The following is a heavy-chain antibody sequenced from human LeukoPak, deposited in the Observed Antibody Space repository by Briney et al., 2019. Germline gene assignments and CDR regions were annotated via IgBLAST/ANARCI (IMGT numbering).Heavy chain of an antibody. CDR3: ARSGVVVFAFDI. J-gene: IGHJ3*02. CDR1: GFTFSSYT. CDR2: ILNDGSNK. Sequence: GGSLRLSCAASGFTFSSYTMPWVRQAPGKGLEWVALILNDGSNKYYAASVKGRFTISRDNSHNTLYLQVNSLRAEDTAVYYCARSGVVVFAFDIWGQGTMVTVSS. V-gene: IGHV3-33*01. D-gene: IGHD3-22*01.